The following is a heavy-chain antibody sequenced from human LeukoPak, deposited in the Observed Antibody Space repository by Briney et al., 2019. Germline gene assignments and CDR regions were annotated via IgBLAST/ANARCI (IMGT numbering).Heavy chain of an antibody. Sequence: SEALSLTCTVSGGSISSYYWSWIRQPPGKGLEWIGYIYYSRSTNYNPSLKSRVTTSVDTSKNQFSLKLSSVTAADTAVYYCARGWYSGSTIDYWGQGTLVTVSS. CDR1: GGSISSYY. J-gene: IGHJ4*02. V-gene: IGHV4-59*01. CDR2: IYYSRST. D-gene: IGHD1-26*01. CDR3: ARGWYSGSTIDY.